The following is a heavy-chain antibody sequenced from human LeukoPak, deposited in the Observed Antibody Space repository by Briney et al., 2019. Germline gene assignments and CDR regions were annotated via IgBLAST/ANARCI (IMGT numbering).Heavy chain of an antibody. J-gene: IGHJ4*02. D-gene: IGHD2-8*01. V-gene: IGHV3-7*01. Sequence: GGSLRLSCAASGFTLSSHWMSWVRQAPGKGLEWVANIKQDGSDKYYVDSAKGRFTISRDNAKNSLYLQMNGLRADDTALYYCVRGGTNFASWGQGTLVIVSS. CDR2: IKQDGSDK. CDR3: VRGGTNFAS. CDR1: GFTLSSHW.